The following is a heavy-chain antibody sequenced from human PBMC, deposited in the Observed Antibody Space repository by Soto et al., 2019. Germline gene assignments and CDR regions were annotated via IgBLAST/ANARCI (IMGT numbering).Heavy chain of an antibody. V-gene: IGHV3-30*03. Sequence: QVQLVESGGGVVQPGRSLRLSCAASGFAFNKYAIHWVRQAPGKGLEWVAVISYDGGSQYYADSVKGRFIVSRDTSKNTVHLQMNSLRPDDTALYYCARDGEVGAMRGELGFDYWGQGTLVTVSS. D-gene: IGHD1-26*01. CDR3: ARDGEVGAMRGELGFDY. J-gene: IGHJ4*02. CDR2: ISYDGGSQ. CDR1: GFAFNKYA.